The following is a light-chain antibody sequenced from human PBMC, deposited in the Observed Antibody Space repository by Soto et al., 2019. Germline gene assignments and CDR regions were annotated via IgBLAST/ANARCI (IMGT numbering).Light chain of an antibody. CDR1: QSVSSNY. CDR2: GAS. J-gene: IGKJ4*01. CDR3: QQYGSSPPLT. V-gene: IGKV3-20*01. Sequence: IVLTQSLGILSLSPGERATLSCRASQSVSSNYLAWYQQKPGQAPRLLIYGASIRATGIPDRFSGSGSGTDFTLTISRLEPEDFAVYYCQQYGSSPPLTFGGGTKVDIK.